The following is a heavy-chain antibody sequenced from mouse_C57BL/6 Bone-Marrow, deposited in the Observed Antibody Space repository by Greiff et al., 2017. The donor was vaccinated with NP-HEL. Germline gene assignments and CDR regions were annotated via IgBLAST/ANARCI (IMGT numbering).Heavy chain of an antibody. V-gene: IGHV14-4*01. CDR1: GFNIKDDY. CDR2: IDPENGDT. CDR3: TPSSYWYFDV. D-gene: IGHD2-10*02. J-gene: IGHJ1*03. Sequence: EVKLQESGAELVRPGASVKLSCTASGFNIKDDYMHWVKQRPEQGLEWIGWIDPENGDTEYASKFQGKATITADTSSNTAYLQLSSLTSEDTAVYYCTPSSYWYFDVWGTGTTVTVSS.